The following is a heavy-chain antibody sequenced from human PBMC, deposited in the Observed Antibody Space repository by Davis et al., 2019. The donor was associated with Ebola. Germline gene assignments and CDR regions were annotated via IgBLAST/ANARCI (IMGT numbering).Heavy chain of an antibody. CDR1: GFTFSSYW. CDR2: IKQDGSEK. CDR3: AKHSTIFGVARSDY. Sequence: GESLKISCAASGFTFSSYWMSWVRQAPGKGLEWVANIKQDGSEKYYVDSVKGRFTISRDNAKNSLYLQMNSLRAEDTAVYYCAKHSTIFGVARSDYWGQGTLVTVSS. J-gene: IGHJ4*02. V-gene: IGHV3-7*03. D-gene: IGHD3-3*01.